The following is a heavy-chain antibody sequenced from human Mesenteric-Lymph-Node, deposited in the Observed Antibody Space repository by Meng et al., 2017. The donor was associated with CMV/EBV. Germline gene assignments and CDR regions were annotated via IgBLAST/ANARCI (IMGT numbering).Heavy chain of an antibody. J-gene: IGHJ5*02. D-gene: IGHD6-6*01. Sequence: CKASGYTLTADFMFWVRQAPGQGLEWMGWINSNSGTTNYAQKFQGRVTMTWDTSISAVYMDLSSLRSDDTAVYYCVSYIGSSYWFGPWGQGALITVSS. V-gene: IGHV1-2*02. CDR3: VSYIGSSYWFGP. CDR1: GYTLTADF. CDR2: INSNSGTT.